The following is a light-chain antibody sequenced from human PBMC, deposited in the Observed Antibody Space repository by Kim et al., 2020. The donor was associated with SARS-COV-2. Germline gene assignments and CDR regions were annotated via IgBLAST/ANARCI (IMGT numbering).Light chain of an antibody. CDR2: GSS. CDR3: QQYSSSQT. J-gene: IGKJ4*02. Sequence: SPGERAPLSRRASQSGCSSYLAWEQQKPGPAPRLLLYGSSSRATGIPDRFSGSGSGTDFHLTISRLEPEDFAVYYCQQYSSSQTIGGGTKVDIK. V-gene: IGKV3-20*01. CDR1: QSGCSSY.